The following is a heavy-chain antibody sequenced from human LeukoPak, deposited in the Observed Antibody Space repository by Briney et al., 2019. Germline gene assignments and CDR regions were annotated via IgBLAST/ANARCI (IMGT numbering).Heavy chain of an antibody. CDR3: AKDSSPYSSSWYGDY. Sequence: GGSLRLSCAASGFTFSSYAMSWVRQAPGKGLEWVSAISGSGGSTYYADSVKGRFTVSRDNSKNTLYLQMNSLRAEDTAVYYCAKDSSPYSSSWYGDYWGQGTLVTVSS. CDR1: GFTFSSYA. CDR2: ISGSGGST. D-gene: IGHD6-13*01. V-gene: IGHV3-23*01. J-gene: IGHJ4*02.